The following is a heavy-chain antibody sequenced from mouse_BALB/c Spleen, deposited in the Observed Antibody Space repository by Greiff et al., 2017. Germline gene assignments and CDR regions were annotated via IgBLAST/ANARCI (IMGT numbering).Heavy chain of an antibody. Sequence: VKLVESGAELAKPGASVKMSCKASGYTFTSYWMHWVKQRPGQGLEWIGYINPSTGYTEYNQKFKDKATLTADKSSSTAYMQLSSLTSEDSAVYYCALGSGFDYWGQGTTLTVSS. V-gene: IGHV1-7*01. CDR2: INPSTGYT. J-gene: IGHJ2*01. CDR1: GYTFTSYW. D-gene: IGHD1-1*01. CDR3: ALGSGFDY.